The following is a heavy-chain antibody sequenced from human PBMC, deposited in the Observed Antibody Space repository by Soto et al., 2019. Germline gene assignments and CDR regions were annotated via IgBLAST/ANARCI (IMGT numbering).Heavy chain of an antibody. CDR2: IYATGTT. D-gene: IGHD1-1*01. CDR3: VRDGTKTLRDWFDP. CDR1: GAPISGFY. J-gene: IGHJ5*02. V-gene: IGHV4-4*07. Sequence: SETLSLTCTVPGAPISGFYWSWIRKSAGKGLEWIGRIYATGTTDYNPSLKSRVMMSVDTSKKQFSLKLRSVTAADTAVYYCVRDGTKTLRDWFDPWGQGMSVPVSS.